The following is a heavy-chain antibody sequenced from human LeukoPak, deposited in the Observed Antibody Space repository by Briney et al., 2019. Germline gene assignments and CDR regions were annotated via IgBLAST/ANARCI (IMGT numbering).Heavy chain of an antibody. Sequence: PGGSLRLSCAASGFTFSNYAMNWVRQAPGKGLEWVSTITIGGTTYHADSVKGRFTISRDNSKNTLYLQMNSLRPEDTAVYSCAKDSRTGSPRAFDSWGQGTLVIASS. CDR2: ITIGGTT. J-gene: IGHJ4*02. D-gene: IGHD1-26*01. V-gene: IGHV3-23*01. CDR1: GFTFSNYA. CDR3: AKDSRTGSPRAFDS.